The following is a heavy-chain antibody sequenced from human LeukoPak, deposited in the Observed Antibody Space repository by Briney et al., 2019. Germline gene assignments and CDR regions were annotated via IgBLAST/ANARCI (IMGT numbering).Heavy chain of an antibody. V-gene: IGHV3-74*01. CDR3: VRDGVGAPPFDY. D-gene: IGHD1-26*01. CDR1: GFTFSNNW. Sequence: GGSLRLSCAASGFTFSNNWMHWVRQAPGKGLVWVSRIKGDGSSTAYADSVKGRFTISRDNAKNTLLLQMNSLRAEDTAVYYCVRDGVGAPPFDYWGQGVLVTVSS. J-gene: IGHJ4*02. CDR2: IKGDGSST.